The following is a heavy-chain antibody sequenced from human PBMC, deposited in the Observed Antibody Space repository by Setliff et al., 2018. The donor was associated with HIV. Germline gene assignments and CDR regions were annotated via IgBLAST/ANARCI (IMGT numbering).Heavy chain of an antibody. CDR2: VNTVGGGA. CDR1: GYTFTNYY. D-gene: IGHD2-15*01. J-gene: IGHJ4*02. Sequence: GASVMVSCKTSGYTFTNYYMHWMRQAPGQGLEWMGVVNTVGGGASYAQKFQGRLNVTRDTSTSTVYMELSSLRSEDTAVYYCAREGQVVVTAKGFDYWGLGTLVTVSS. V-gene: IGHV1-46*01. CDR3: AREGQVVVTAKGFDY.